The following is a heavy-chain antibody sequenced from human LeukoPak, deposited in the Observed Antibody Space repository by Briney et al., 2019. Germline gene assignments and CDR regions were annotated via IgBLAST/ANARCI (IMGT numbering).Heavy chain of an antibody. J-gene: IGHJ4*02. V-gene: IGHV3-23*01. Sequence: GGSLRLSCATSGFPFETNAMSWVPPAPAKGLEGVATIGNTETFYADSVTGRVTISRDNSKNTVNLKMNRLRVKDTAIYYCAKDWIQFNRVFDCFDSWGQGTLVTVSS. CDR2: IGNTET. D-gene: IGHD5-18*01. CDR3: AKDWIQFNRVFDCFDS. CDR1: GFPFETNA.